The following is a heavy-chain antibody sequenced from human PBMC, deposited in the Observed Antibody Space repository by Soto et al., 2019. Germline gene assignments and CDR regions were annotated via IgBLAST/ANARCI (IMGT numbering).Heavy chain of an antibody. CDR3: ARGVPAAGTDWFDP. D-gene: IGHD6-13*01. J-gene: IGHJ5*02. Sequence: SETLCLTXNVSAGSISNYYSSWIRHSAEKRVEWIGRVSSTGSGYYNPALKSLVTISVDTSKNQVSLNLTSVTAADTAVYYCARGVPAAGTDWFDPWGQGTLVTVSS. CDR1: AGSISNYY. CDR2: VSSTGSG. V-gene: IGHV4-4*07.